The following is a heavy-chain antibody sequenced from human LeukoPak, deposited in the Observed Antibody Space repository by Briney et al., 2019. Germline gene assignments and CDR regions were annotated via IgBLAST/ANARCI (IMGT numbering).Heavy chain of an antibody. CDR1: GGSISSYY. D-gene: IGHD6-6*01. CDR2: IHYSGST. J-gene: IGHJ6*03. Sequence: SETLSLTCTVSGGSISSYYWSWIRQPPGKGLEWIGYIHYSGSTHYNPSLKSRVTISVDTSKNQFSLRLSSVTAADTAVYYCARDTHYSSSSGYYYYYMNVWGKGTTVTVSS. CDR3: ARDTHYSSSSGYYYYYMNV. V-gene: IGHV4-59*12.